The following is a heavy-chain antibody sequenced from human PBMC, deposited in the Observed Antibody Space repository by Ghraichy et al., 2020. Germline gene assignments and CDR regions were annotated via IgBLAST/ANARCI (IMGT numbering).Heavy chain of an antibody. D-gene: IGHD2-15*01. J-gene: IGHJ6*02. CDR1: GFTFSRYG. V-gene: IGHV3-33*01. Sequence: GGSLRLSCAASGFTFSRYGMHWVRQAPGKGLEWVAVIWYDGSNKYYADSVKGRFTISRDNSKNTLYLQMNSLRAEDTVVYYCARAMMVDGAYYYYYYGMDVWGQGTTVTVSS. CDR3: ARAMMVDGAYYYYYYGMDV. CDR2: IWYDGSNK.